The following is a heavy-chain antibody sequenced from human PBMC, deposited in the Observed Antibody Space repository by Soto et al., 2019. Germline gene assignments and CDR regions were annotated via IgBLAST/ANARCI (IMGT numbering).Heavy chain of an antibody. V-gene: IGHV4-59*08. J-gene: IGHJ4*02. CDR3: ARRWGGALDY. Sequence: QVLLQESGPGLVKPSETLSLTCTVSGGSMSSYYWSWIRQPPGKGLEWIGYIYYSGSTNYNPSLKSRVTISVDTSKNQFSLKLNSVTAADTAVYYCARRWGGALDYWGQGTLVTVSS. CDR1: GGSMSSYY. CDR2: IYYSGST. D-gene: IGHD3-16*01.